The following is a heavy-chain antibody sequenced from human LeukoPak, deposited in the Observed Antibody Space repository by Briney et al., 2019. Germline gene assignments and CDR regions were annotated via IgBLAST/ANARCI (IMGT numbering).Heavy chain of an antibody. CDR1: GGSIRSYY. D-gene: IGHD3-22*01. CDR3: ARFYYDSRGYWYYFDY. J-gene: IGHJ4*02. Sequence: PSETLSLTCTVSGGSIRSYYWSWIRQPPGKGLEWIGYIYYSGSTNYNPSLKSRVTISGDSSKKQFSLKLSSVTAADTAVYYCARFYYDSRGYWYYFDYWGQGTLVTVSS. CDR2: IYYSGST. V-gene: IGHV4-59*08.